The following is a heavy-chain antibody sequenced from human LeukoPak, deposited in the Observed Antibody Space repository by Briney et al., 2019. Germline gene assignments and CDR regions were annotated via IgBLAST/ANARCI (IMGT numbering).Heavy chain of an antibody. CDR2: IYYSGST. Sequence: SETLSLTCTVSGDSISSSSYYWGWIRQPPGKGLEWIGSIYYSGSTYYNPSLKSRVTISVDTSKNQFSLKLSSVTAADTAVYYCARDRQEQLWFGDAFDIWGQGTMVTVSS. D-gene: IGHD3-10*01. CDR3: ARDRQEQLWFGDAFDI. CDR1: GDSISSSSYY. J-gene: IGHJ3*02. V-gene: IGHV4-39*07.